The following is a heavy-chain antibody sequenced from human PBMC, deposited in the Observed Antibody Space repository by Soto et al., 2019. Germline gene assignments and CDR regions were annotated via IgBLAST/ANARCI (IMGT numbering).Heavy chain of an antibody. V-gene: IGHV4-59*01. Sequence: SETLSLTCTVSGGSMSSFYWSWVRQPPGKGLEWIGYIYYSGSTNYNPSLKSRVTISIDTSKNQFSLKLSSVTAADTAVYYCARMSSSAPRGFDPWGQGTLVTVSS. CDR2: IYYSGST. J-gene: IGHJ5*02. D-gene: IGHD6-13*01. CDR3: ARMSSSAPRGFDP. CDR1: GGSMSSFY.